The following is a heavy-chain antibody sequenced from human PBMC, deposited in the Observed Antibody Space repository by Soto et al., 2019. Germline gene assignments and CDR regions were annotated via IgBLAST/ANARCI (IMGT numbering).Heavy chain of an antibody. CDR2: INPNSGGT. Sequence: QVQVVQSGAEVKKPGASVKVSCKASGYTFTGYYIHWVRQAPGQGLEWVGWINPNSGGTDSAQKFQGRVTMTRDTSISTAYMELSRLTYDDTAVYYCARANSGDDDEFDYWGQGTLVTVSS. CDR1: GYTFTGYY. CDR3: ARANSGDDDEFDY. D-gene: IGHD5-12*01. V-gene: IGHV1-2*02. J-gene: IGHJ4*02.